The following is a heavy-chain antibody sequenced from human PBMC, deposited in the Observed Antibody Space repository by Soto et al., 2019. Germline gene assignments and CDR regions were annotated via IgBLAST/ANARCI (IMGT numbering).Heavy chain of an antibody. CDR2: ISDSGDST. CDR3: AEPQWALLD. J-gene: IGHJ4*02. Sequence: RSLRLSCAASGSTFKNMTWVRQAPGKGLEWVSAISDSGDSTYYADSVKGRFTISRDNSKKALYLQMNSLRVEDTAIYYCAEPQWALLDWGQGALVTVS. V-gene: IGHV3-23*01. CDR1: GSTFKN. D-gene: IGHD1-26*01.